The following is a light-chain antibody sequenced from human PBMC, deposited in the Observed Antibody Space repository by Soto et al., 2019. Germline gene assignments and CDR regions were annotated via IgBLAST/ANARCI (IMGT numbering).Light chain of an antibody. Sequence: DIQMTQSPSSLSASVGDRVTITCQASQDISNYLNWYQQKPGKAPKLLIYDASNLETGVPSRFSGSGSGTDFTFTISSLQPEDIATYYCQQYDYLALTFGGGTKVDIK. J-gene: IGKJ4*01. CDR1: QDISNY. CDR2: DAS. CDR3: QQYDYLALT. V-gene: IGKV1-33*01.